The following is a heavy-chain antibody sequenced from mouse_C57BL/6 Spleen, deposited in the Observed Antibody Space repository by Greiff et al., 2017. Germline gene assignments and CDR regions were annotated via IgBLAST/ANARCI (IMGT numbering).Heavy chain of an antibody. CDR3: ARDPPYDYGFHWYFDV. CDR1: GFTFSSYA. CDR2: ISDGGSYT. J-gene: IGHJ1*03. Sequence: EVQGVESGGGLVKPGGSLKLSCAASGFTFSSYAMSWVRQTPEKRLEWVATISDGGSYTYYPDNVKGRFTISRDNAKNNLYLQMSHLKSEDTAMYYCARDPPYDYGFHWYFDVWGTGTTVTVSS. D-gene: IGHD2-4*01. V-gene: IGHV5-4*01.